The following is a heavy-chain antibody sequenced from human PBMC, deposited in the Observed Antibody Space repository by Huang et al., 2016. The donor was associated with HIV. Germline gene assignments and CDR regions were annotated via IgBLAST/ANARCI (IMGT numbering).Heavy chain of an antibody. D-gene: IGHD3-22*01. CDR1: GFSIRSYW. Sequence: EVQLVESGGGLVQPGGSLRLSCAASGFSIRSYWMHWVRQAPGKGMVWGSRSNSDGRSTSYAESVKGRFTISRDNAKNTLYLQMNSLRAEDTAVYYCARDPRIQSWLNFFDYWGQGTLVSVSS. V-gene: IGHV3-74*01. J-gene: IGHJ4*02. CDR3: ARDPRIQSWLNFFDY. CDR2: SNSDGRST.